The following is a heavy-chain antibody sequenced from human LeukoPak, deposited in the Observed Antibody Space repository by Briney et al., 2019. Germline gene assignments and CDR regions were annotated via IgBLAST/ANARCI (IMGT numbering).Heavy chain of an antibody. CDR3: AKRIEAAGPYFDS. J-gene: IGHJ4*02. CDR1: GFTFRHDA. V-gene: IGHV3-23*01. CDR2: VNASGGSR. D-gene: IGHD6-13*01. Sequence: AGDLRLYGSGTGFTFRHDAMSSLGPGQGIGLDWVSAVNASGGSRYYADAVQRQLLSSRDNSKSPLYVQMNTLGADGPALYYCAKRIEAAGPYFDSWGQGTLVTVSS.